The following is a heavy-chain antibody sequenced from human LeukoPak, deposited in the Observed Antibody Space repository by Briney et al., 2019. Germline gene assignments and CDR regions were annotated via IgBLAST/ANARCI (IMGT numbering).Heavy chain of an antibody. CDR1: GYTFTGYY. CDR3: ARKIAAAGTDY. V-gene: IGHV1-2*06. J-gene: IGHJ4*02. Sequence: ASVRVSCKASGYTFTGYYTHWVRQDPGQGLEWMGRINPNSGGTNYAQKFQGRVTMTRDTSISTAYMELSRLRSDDTAVYYCARKIAAAGTDYGGPGSLVTVSS. CDR2: INPNSGGT. D-gene: IGHD6-13*01.